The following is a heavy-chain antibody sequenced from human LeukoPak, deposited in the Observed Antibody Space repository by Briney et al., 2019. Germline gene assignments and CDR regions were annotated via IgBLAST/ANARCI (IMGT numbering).Heavy chain of an antibody. J-gene: IGHJ4*02. CDR3: ARSLWPEDY. CDR1: GFAFSSYW. CDR2: INQDGSDH. D-gene: IGHD2-21*01. V-gene: IGHV3-7*01. Sequence: GGSLRLSCAASGFAFSSYWASWVRQAPGKGLEWVANINQDGSDHNYVDSVRGRFTISRDNAKNSAYLQMNSLRVEDTAVYYCARSLWPEDYWGQGILVTVSS.